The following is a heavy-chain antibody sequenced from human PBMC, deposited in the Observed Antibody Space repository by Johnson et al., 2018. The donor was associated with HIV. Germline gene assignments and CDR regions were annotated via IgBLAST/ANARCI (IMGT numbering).Heavy chain of an antibody. CDR3: AKAKTVARIAIFFDI. D-gene: IGHD3-3*01. V-gene: IGHV3-66*02. J-gene: IGHJ3*02. CDR1: GFTVSSNY. Sequence: VQLVESGGGLVQPGRSLRLSCAASGFTVSSNYMNWVRQAPGKGLEWVSVIYSGGSTYYADSVKGRFTISRDNSKNTLYLQMNSLRAEDTAVYYCAKAKTVARIAIFFDIWGQGTMVTVSS. CDR2: IYSGGST.